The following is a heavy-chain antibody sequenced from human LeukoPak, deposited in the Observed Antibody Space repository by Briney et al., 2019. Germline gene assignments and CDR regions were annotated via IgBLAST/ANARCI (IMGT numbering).Heavy chain of an antibody. CDR2: IYYSGST. D-gene: IGHD3-3*01. V-gene: IGHV4-59*12. CDR1: GGSISSYY. Sequence: SETLSLTCTVSGGSISSYYWSWIRQPPGKGLEWIGYIYYSGSTNYNPSLKSRVTISVDTSKNQFSLKLSSVTAADTAVYYCARGTRRYDFWSGYPNWFDPWGQGTLVTVSS. J-gene: IGHJ5*02. CDR3: ARGTRRYDFWSGYPNWFDP.